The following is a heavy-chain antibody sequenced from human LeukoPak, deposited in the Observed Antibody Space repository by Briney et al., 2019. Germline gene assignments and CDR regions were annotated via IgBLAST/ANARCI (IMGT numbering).Heavy chain of an antibody. V-gene: IGHV3-33*01. CDR1: GFTFSSYS. Sequence: GGSLRLSCAASGFTFSSYSMHWVRQAPGKGLEWVAVIWYDGSNKYYADSVKGRFTISRDNSKNTLYLQMNSLRAEDTAVYYCAGDDIVVVPAAMLTNYYYYGMDVWGQGTTVTVSS. J-gene: IGHJ6*02. D-gene: IGHD2-2*01. CDR3: AGDDIVVVPAAMLTNYYYYGMDV. CDR2: IWYDGSNK.